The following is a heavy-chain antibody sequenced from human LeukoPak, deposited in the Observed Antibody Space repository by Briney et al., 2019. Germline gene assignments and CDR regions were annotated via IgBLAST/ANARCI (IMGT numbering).Heavy chain of an antibody. J-gene: IGHJ6*03. V-gene: IGHV1-8*01. CDR2: MNPNSGNT. Sequence: ASVTVSCKASGYTFTSYDINWVRQAPGQGREWMGWMNPNSGNTGYAQKFQGRVTMTRNTSISTAYMELSSLRSEDTAVYYCAREGIAGTTLFYYYYYMDVWGKGTTVTVSS. D-gene: IGHD1-7*01. CDR3: AREGIAGTTLFYYYYYMDV. CDR1: GYTFTSYD.